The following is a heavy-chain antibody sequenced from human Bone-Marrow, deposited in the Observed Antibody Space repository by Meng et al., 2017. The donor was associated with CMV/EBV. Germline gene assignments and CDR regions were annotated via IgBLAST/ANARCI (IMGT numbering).Heavy chain of an antibody. CDR3: ARARLWGNSFDY. D-gene: IGHD3-16*01. Sequence: GGSLRLSCAASGFTFSSYAMSWVRQAPGKGLEWVSAISGSGGSTYYADSVKGRFTISRDNSKNTSYLQMNSLRAEDMALYYCARARLWGNSFDYWGQGTLVTVSS. J-gene: IGHJ4*02. CDR2: ISGSGGST. V-gene: IGHV3-23*01. CDR1: GFTFSSYA.